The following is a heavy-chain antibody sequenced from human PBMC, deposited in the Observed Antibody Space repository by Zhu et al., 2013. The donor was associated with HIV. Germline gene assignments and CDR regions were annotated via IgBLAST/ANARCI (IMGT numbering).Heavy chain of an antibody. Sequence: QVQLVQSGAEVKKPGASVKVSCKASGYTFTSYAMHWVRQAPGQRLEWMGWINAGNGNTKYSQKFQGRVTITRDTSASTAYMELSSLRSEDTAVYYCARNYQSGYYYDSSGLWSLGYWGQGTLVTVSS. CDR1: GYTFTSYA. D-gene: IGHD3-22*01. J-gene: IGHJ4*02. CDR3: ARNYQSGYYYDSSGLWSLGY. V-gene: IGHV1-3*01. CDR2: INAGNGNT.